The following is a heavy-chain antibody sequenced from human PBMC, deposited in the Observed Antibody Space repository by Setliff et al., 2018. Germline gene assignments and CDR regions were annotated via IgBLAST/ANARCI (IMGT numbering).Heavy chain of an antibody. J-gene: IGHJ4*02. CDR2: IIPIFGTA. CDR3: ARGYSYGYDSGYYFDY. V-gene: IGHV1-69*13. CDR1: GYTFTGYY. Sequence: SVKVSCKASGYTFTGYYMHWVRQAPGQGLEWMGGIIPIFGTANYAQKFQGRVTITADESTSTAYMGLSSLRSEDTAVYYCARGYSYGYDSGYYFDYWGQGTLVTVSS. D-gene: IGHD5-18*01.